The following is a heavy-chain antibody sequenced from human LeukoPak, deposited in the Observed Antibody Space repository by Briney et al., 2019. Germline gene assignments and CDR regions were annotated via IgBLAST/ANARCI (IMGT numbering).Heavy chain of an antibody. Sequence: GGSLILSCSAPGFTFRDYPMHSVRQAPGKGLESLSTISRDGINTHYADSVKGRFTISRDNSKNTLYLQMSSLRAEDTALYYCVKDLDDYPPSDAFDVWGQGTMVTVSS. D-gene: IGHD4/OR15-4a*01. V-gene: IGHV3-64D*06. J-gene: IGHJ3*01. CDR2: ISRDGINT. CDR1: GFTFRDYP. CDR3: VKDLDDYPPSDAFDV.